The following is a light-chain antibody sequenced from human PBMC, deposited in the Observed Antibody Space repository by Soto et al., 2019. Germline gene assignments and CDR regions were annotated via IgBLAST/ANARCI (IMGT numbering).Light chain of an antibody. Sequence: DIQMTQSPSSVSASVGDRVTITCRASQGISSWLAWYQQKPGKAPKLLIYAASSLQSGVPSRFSGSGSGTDFTLTISNLQAEDVAVYYCQQYYTTPQTFGQGTKVAIK. J-gene: IGKJ1*01. CDR2: AAS. CDR3: QQYYTTPQT. V-gene: IGKV1-12*01. CDR1: QGISSW.